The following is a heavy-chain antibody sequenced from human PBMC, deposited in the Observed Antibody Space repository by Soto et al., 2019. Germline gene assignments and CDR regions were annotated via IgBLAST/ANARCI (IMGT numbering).Heavy chain of an antibody. D-gene: IGHD5-12*01. Sequence: PWETLSLTCTVSGGSISSSSYYWGWIRQPPGKGLEWIGSIYYSGSTYYNPSLKSRVTISVDTSKNQFSLKLSSVTAADTAVYYCARWAERWLQFFDYWGQGTLVTVSS. CDR1: GGSISSSSYY. CDR2: IYYSGST. J-gene: IGHJ4*02. CDR3: ARWAERWLQFFDY. V-gene: IGHV4-39*01.